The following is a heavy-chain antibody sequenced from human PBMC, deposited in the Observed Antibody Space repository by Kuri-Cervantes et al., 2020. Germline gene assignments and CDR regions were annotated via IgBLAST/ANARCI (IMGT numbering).Heavy chain of an antibody. Sequence: GESLKISCAASGFAFSSYAMTWVRQAPGKGLEWVSLIDGITRTTKYLDSVKGRFTISRDNSKNTLYLQMNNLRAEDTAVYYCANNWNLDNWGQGTLVTVSS. V-gene: IGHV3-23*05. CDR2: IDGITRTT. CDR1: GFAFSSYA. D-gene: IGHD1-1*01. CDR3: ANNWNLDN. J-gene: IGHJ4*02.